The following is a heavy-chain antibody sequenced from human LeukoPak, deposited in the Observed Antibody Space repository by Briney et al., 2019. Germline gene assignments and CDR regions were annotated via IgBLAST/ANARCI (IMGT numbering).Heavy chain of an antibody. D-gene: IGHD3-10*01. V-gene: IGHV3-30*04. CDR1: GFTFSSYA. J-gene: IGHJ4*02. Sequence: SGRSLRLSCAASGFTFSSYAMHWVRQAPGKGLEWVAVISYDGSNKYYADSVKGRFTISRDNSKNTLYLQMSSLRAEDTAVYYCARDVRFGELLYDWGQGTLVTVSS. CDR2: ISYDGSNK. CDR3: ARDVRFGELLYD.